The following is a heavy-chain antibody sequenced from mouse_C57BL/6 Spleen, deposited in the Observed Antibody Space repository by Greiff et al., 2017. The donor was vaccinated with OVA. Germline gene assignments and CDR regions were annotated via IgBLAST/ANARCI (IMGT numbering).Heavy chain of an antibody. CDR1: GFSLTSYG. CDR3: ARERITTLGGYFDV. CDR2: IWSGGST. V-gene: IGHV2-2*01. J-gene: IGHJ1*03. Sequence: QVQLQQSGPGLVQPSQSLSITCTVSGFSLTSYGVHWVRQSPGKGLEWRGVIWSGGSTDYNAAFISKLSISKDNSKSQVFFKMNSLQADETAIYYCARERITTLGGYFDVWGTGTTVTVSS. D-gene: IGHD1-1*01.